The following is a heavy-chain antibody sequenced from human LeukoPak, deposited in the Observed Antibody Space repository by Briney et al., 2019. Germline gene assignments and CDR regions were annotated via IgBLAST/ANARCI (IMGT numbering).Heavy chain of an antibody. CDR2: IYSDNT. CDR1: GFTVSTNS. J-gene: IGHJ4*02. CDR3: ARRAGAYSHPYDY. Sequence: GGSLRLSCTVSGFTVSTNSMSWVRQAPGKGLEWVSFIYSDNTHYSDSVKGRFTISRGNSKNTLYLQMNSLRAEDTAVYYCARRAGAYSHPYDYWGQGTLVTVSS. V-gene: IGHV3-53*01. D-gene: IGHD4/OR15-4a*01.